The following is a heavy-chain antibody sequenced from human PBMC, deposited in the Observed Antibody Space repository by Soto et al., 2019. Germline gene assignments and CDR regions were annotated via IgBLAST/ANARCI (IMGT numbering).Heavy chain of an antibody. D-gene: IGHD6-13*01. Sequence: SVKVSCKASGYTFTSYGISWVRQAPGQGLEWMGWISAYNGNTNYAQKLQGRVTMTTDTSTSTAYMELRSLRSDDTAVYYCARRVAAAGTSWFDPWGQGTLVTVYS. V-gene: IGHV1-18*04. J-gene: IGHJ5*02. CDR1: GYTFTSYG. CDR3: ARRVAAAGTSWFDP. CDR2: ISAYNGNT.